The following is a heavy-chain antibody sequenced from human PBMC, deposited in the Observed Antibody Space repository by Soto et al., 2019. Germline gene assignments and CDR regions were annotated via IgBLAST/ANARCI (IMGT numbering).Heavy chain of an antibody. CDR2: IFPNGRDK. CDR3: ARADEHGSKCDLAY. D-gene: IGHD1-26*01. CDR1: GFNFNTYF. J-gene: IGHJ4*02. V-gene: IGHV3-30*13. Sequence: QVQLVQSGGGVVQPGRSLRLSCAASGFNFNTYFMHWVRQAPGKGLEWVAMIFPNGRDKEYADSVKGRFTISRDNCTNRMYLQMDSLRPEDTAVYYCARADEHGSKCDLAYWGQGDLVTVSS.